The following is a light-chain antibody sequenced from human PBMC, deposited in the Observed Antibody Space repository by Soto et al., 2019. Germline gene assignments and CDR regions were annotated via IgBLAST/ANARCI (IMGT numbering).Light chain of an antibody. CDR2: KAS. J-gene: IGKJ1*01. CDR3: QQYNTYWT. V-gene: IGKV1-5*03. Sequence: DIQMTQSPSTLSASVGDRVTITCRASQSISSWLAWYQQKPGKAPKLLIYKASSLESGVPSRFSGRGSGTECTLTISSLQPDDFATYYCQQYNTYWTFGQGTKVEIK. CDR1: QSISSW.